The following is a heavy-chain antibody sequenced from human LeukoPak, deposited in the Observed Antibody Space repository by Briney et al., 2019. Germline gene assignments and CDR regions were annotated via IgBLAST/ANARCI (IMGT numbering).Heavy chain of an antibody. CDR2: ISGSGGST. CDR1: GFTFSSYA. J-gene: IGHJ4*02. V-gene: IGHV3-23*01. Sequence: GGSLRLSCAASGFTFSSYAMSWVRQAPGKGLEWVSAISGSGGSTYYADSVKGRFTISRDNSKNTLYLQMNSLRAEDTAVYYCAKVIVVVPAANNYFDYWGQGTLVTVSS. D-gene: IGHD2-2*01. CDR3: AKVIVVVPAANNYFDY.